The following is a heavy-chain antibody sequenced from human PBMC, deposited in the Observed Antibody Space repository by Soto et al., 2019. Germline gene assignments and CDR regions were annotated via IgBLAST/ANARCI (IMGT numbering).Heavy chain of an antibody. Sequence: QVQLVQSGAEVKKPGASVKVSCKASGYTFTSYGISWVRQAPGQGLEWMGWISAYNGNTNYAQKLQGRVTMTTDTSTSTAYMELRRLRSDDTAVYYCARLFLWFGEPRGEYYFDYWGQGTLVTVSS. V-gene: IGHV1-18*01. J-gene: IGHJ4*02. CDR2: ISAYNGNT. CDR3: ARLFLWFGEPRGEYYFDY. D-gene: IGHD3-10*01. CDR1: GYTFTSYG.